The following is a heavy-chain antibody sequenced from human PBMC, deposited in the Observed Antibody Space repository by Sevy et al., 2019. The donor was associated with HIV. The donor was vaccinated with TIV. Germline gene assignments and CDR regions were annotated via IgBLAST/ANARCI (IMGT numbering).Heavy chain of an antibody. CDR3: TRWKAAQSIFDY. CDR1: GFTFGDYC. CDR2: LKSDVYGGTV. D-gene: IGHD6-13*01. J-gene: IGHJ4*02. Sequence: GVCLRLSCTASGFTFGDYCMSWVRQAPGKGLEWVAFLKSDVYGGTVDHAASVRGRFVISRDDSKTIAYLQMNDLKTDDTGVYYCTRWKAAQSIFDYWGQGALVTVSS. V-gene: IGHV3-49*04.